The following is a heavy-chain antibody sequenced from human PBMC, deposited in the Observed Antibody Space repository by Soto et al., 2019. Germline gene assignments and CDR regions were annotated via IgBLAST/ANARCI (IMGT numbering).Heavy chain of an antibody. D-gene: IGHD6-6*01. CDR2: ISSSGSTI. J-gene: IGHJ6*02. V-gene: IGHV3-11*01. Sequence: PGGSLRLSCAASGFTFSYYYMSWIRQAPGKGLEWVSYISSSGSTIYYADSVKGRFTISRDNAKNSLYLQMNSLRAEDTAVYYCARERASRYYYYGMDVWGQGTTVTVSS. CDR1: GFTFSYYY. CDR3: ARERASRYYYYGMDV.